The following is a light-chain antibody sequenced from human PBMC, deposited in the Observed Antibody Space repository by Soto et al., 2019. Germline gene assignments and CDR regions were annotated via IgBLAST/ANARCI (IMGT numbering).Light chain of an antibody. Sequence: QSVLTQSPSASASLGASVKLTCTLSSGHSTYAIAWHQKQPETGPRYLMKLNSDGSHTKGDGIPDRFSGSSSGAERYLTISSLQSDDEADYYCQTWATGIGVVFGGGTKLTVL. J-gene: IGLJ3*02. CDR2: LNSDGSH. CDR3: QTWATGIGVV. CDR1: SGHSTYA. V-gene: IGLV4-69*01.